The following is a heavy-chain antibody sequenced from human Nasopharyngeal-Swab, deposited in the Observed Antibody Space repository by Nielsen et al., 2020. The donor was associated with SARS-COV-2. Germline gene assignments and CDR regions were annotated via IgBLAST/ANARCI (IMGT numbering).Heavy chain of an antibody. V-gene: IGHV1-46*01. CDR1: GYTFTSYY. CDR3: ARVLPFRITGTSGMDV. J-gene: IGHJ6*02. Sequence: PSVKVSCKASGYTFTSYYLHWVRQAPGQGLEWMGIINPTDGSTSYAQKFEGRVTMTRVTSTSTVYMELNSLRSEDTAVYYCARVLPFRITGTSGMDVWGQGTTVTVSS. D-gene: IGHD1-7*01. CDR2: INPTDGST.